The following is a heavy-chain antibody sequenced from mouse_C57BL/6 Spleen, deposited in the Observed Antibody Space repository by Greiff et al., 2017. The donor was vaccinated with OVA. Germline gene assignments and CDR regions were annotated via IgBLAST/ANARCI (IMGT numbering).Heavy chain of an antibody. V-gene: IGHV1-80*01. J-gene: IGHJ3*01. CDR3: AREGGSSGYLAWFAY. CDR2: IYPGDGDT. CDR1: GYAFSSYW. Sequence: QVQLQQSGAELVKPGASVKISCKASGYAFSSYWMNWVKQRPGKGLEWIGQIYPGDGDTNYNGKFTGKATLTADNSSSTAYMQLSRLTSEDSAVYVCAREGGSSGYLAWFAYWGQGTLVTVSA. D-gene: IGHD3-2*02.